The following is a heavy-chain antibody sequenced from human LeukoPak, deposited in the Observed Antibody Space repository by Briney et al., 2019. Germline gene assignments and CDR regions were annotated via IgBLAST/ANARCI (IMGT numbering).Heavy chain of an antibody. CDR1: GYTLSDLS. V-gene: IGHV1-24*01. D-gene: IGHD3-10*01. J-gene: IGHJ1*01. Sequence: GASVKVSCKVSGYTLSDLSMHWVRQAPGQGLEWMGGFDPEDGQRNYAQKFQGRAIMTEDTSTNTACMDLSSLRSEDTAIYFCTSGTEAVPVRFWGQGTLVTVSS. CDR3: TSGTEAVPVRF. CDR2: FDPEDGQR.